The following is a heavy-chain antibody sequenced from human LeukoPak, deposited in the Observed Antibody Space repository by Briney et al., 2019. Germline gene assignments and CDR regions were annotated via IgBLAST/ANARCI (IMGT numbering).Heavy chain of an antibody. V-gene: IGHV3-11*04. Sequence: GGSLRLSCAGSGFTFSDYYMSWIRQAPGKGLEWVSYISSSGSTIDYADSVKGRFAISRDNSKNSLYLQMNSLRAEDTAVYYCARDLGIGIAVAGEGYFQHWGQGTLVTVSS. CDR1: GFTFSDYY. J-gene: IGHJ1*01. CDR3: ARDLGIGIAVAGEGYFQH. CDR2: ISSSGSTI. D-gene: IGHD6-19*01.